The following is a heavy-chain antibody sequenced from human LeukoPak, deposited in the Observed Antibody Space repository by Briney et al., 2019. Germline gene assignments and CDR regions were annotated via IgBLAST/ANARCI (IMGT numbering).Heavy chain of an antibody. D-gene: IGHD3-22*01. CDR2: ISWDGGGT. CDR1: GFTFDDYT. V-gene: IGHV3-43*01. J-gene: IGHJ4*02. Sequence: GGSLRLSRAASGFTFDDYTMHWVRQAPGKGLEWVSVISWDGGGTYYADSVKGRFTISRDNSKNSLYLQMNSLRTEDTALYYCAREYYDSGAYYSLDSWGRGTLVTVSS. CDR3: AREYYDSGAYYSLDS.